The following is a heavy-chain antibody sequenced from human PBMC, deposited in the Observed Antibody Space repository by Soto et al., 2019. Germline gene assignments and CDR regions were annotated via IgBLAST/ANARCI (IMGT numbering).Heavy chain of an antibody. D-gene: IGHD3-22*01. J-gene: IGHJ4*02. CDR1: GGTFSSYA. CDR3: ARSRYYYDSSGYLIIDY. Sequence: ASVNVSCKASGGTFSSYAISWVRQAPGQGLEWMGGIIPIFGTANYAQKFQGRVTITADESTSTAYMELSSLRSEDTAVYYCARSRYYYDSSGYLIIDYWGQGTLVTVSS. V-gene: IGHV1-69*13. CDR2: IIPIFGTA.